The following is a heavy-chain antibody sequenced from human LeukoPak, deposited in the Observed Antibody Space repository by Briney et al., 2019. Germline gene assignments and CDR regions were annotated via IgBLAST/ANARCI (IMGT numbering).Heavy chain of an antibody. D-gene: IGHD3-16*02. J-gene: IGHJ4*02. CDR3: ARGGYDYVWGSYRYMTSLDY. V-gene: IGHV4-34*01. CDR2: INHSGST. CDR1: GGSFSGYY. Sequence: SETLSLTCAVYGGSFSGYYWSWIRQPPGKGLEWIGEINHSGSTNYNPSLKSRVTISVDTSKNQFSLKLSSVTAADTAVYYCARGGYDYVWGSYRYMTSLDYWGQGTLVTVSS.